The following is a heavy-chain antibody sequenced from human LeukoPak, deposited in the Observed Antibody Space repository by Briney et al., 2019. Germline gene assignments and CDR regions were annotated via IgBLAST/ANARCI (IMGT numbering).Heavy chain of an antibody. J-gene: IGHJ5*02. V-gene: IGHV3-23*01. Sequence: GGSLRLSCAGSGFTFSSYAMSWVRQAPGKGLEWVSAISGSGGSTYYADSVKGRFTISRDNSKNTLYLQMNSLRAEDTAVYYCASRVIINGGNWFDPWGQGTLVTVSS. CDR3: ASRVIINGGNWFDP. CDR1: GFTFSSYA. CDR2: ISGSGGST. D-gene: IGHD7-27*01.